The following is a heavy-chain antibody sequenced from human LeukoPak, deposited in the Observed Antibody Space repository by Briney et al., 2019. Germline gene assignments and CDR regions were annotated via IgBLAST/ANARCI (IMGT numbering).Heavy chain of an antibody. CDR1: GGSISTYY. D-gene: IGHD3-10*01. J-gene: IGHJ3*02. Sequence: PSETLSLTCTVSGGSISTYYWGWIRQPPGKGLEWIAYIDYSGNTNYNPSLKSRVTISIDMVKTQFSLNLSSVTAADTAAYYCARWPGDVTRAFDIWGQGTMVTVSS. CDR2: IDYSGNT. CDR3: ARWPGDVTRAFDI. V-gene: IGHV4-59*01.